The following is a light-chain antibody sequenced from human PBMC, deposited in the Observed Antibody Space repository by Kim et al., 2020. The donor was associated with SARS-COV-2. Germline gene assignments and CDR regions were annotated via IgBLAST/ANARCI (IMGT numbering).Light chain of an antibody. CDR3: QQADSFPLT. V-gene: IGKV1-12*01. Sequence: AAVGDRVTITCRASQGINSWLTWYQQIPGKAPKVLIYAASSLQSGVPSRFSGSGSGTDFTLTISSLQPEDFATYYCQQADSFPLTFGGGTKVDIK. CDR1: QGINSW. CDR2: AAS. J-gene: IGKJ4*01.